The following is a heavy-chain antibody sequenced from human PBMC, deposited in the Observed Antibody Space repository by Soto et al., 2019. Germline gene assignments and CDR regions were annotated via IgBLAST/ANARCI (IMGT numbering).Heavy chain of an antibody. Sequence: GSLRLSCISSGFTFRTYTMNWVRQAPGKGLEWVSGIRGFSPYTFYAESVKGRFTISRDNAKNSLYLQMNSLRAEDTAVYYCARDRGYDAHDYYYNAMDVWGQGTTVTVSS. D-gene: IGHD2-15*01. J-gene: IGHJ6*02. CDR3: ARDRGYDAHDYYYNAMDV. V-gene: IGHV3-21*01. CDR2: IRGFSPYT. CDR1: GFTFRTYT.